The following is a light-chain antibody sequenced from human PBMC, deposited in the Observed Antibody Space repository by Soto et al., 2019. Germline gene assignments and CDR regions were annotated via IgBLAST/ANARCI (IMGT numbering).Light chain of an antibody. CDR3: QQSYRTPRT. V-gene: IGKV1-39*01. Sequence: DIQMTQSPSSLSASVGDRVTITCRASQSISSYLNWYQQKPGKVPKLLIYAASSLESGVPSRFSGRGSGTDFTLTISSLQPEDFATYYCQQSYRTPRTFSPGT. CDR2: AAS. J-gene: IGKJ5*01. CDR1: QSISSY.